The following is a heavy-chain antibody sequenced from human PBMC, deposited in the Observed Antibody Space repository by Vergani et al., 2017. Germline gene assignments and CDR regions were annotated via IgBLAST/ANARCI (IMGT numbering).Heavy chain of an antibody. CDR2: IYYSGST. CDR1: GGSISSGDYY. D-gene: IGHD3-10*01. J-gene: IGHJ5*02. V-gene: IGHV4-30-4*01. Sequence: QVQLQESGPGLVKPSQTLSLTCTVSGGSISSGDYYWSWIRQPPGKGLEWIGYIYYSGSTNYNPSLKSRVTISVDTSNNQFSLKLSAVTAADTAVYYCASLLGFGEFPHWFDPWGQGTLVTVSS. CDR3: ASLLGFGEFPHWFDP.